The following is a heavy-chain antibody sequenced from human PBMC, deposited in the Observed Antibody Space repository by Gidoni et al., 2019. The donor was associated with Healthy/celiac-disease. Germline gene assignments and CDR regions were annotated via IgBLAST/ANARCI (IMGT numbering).Heavy chain of an antibody. CDR2: IDPSDSYT. D-gene: IGHD6-19*01. CDR3: ARLDSSGWYGGLGWFDP. V-gene: IGHV5-10-1*03. J-gene: IGHJ5*02. CDR1: GYSFTSYW. Sequence: DVQLVQSGAEVKQPGESLRISCKGSGYSFTSYWISWVRQMPGKGLEWMGRIDPSDSYTNYSPSFQGHVTISADKSISTAYLQWSSLKASDTAMYYCARLDSSGWYGGLGWFDPWGQGTLVTVSS.